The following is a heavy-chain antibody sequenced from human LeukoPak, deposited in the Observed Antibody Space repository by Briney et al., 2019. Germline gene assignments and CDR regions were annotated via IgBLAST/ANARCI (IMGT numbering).Heavy chain of an antibody. J-gene: IGHJ3*01. CDR2: IYARDYDT. Sequence: GESLKISCKGSGFTSTNYWIAWVRQVPGEALEWMGIIYARDYDTRYSPSFQGGQVTISADKSFTSVYLQWSSLKASDTAMYYCARLSRGWSGIFDVWGQGTMVTVS. V-gene: IGHV5-51*01. D-gene: IGHD6-19*01. CDR3: ARLSRGWSGIFDV. CDR1: GFTSTNYW.